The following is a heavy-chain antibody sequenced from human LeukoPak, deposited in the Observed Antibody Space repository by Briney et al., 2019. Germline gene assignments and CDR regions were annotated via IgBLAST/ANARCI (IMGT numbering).Heavy chain of an antibody. Sequence: GGSLRLSCVASGFTFSDYYMSWIRQAPGKGLEWVSYISGSGGTISYADSVRGRFTISRDNAKQSLYLQMNSLRAEDTAVYYCARGVWDCRVTSCYFDFWGQGTLVTVSS. J-gene: IGHJ4*02. CDR1: GFTFSDYY. CDR3: ARGVWDCRVTSCYFDF. V-gene: IGHV3-11*01. D-gene: IGHD2-2*01. CDR2: ISGSGGTI.